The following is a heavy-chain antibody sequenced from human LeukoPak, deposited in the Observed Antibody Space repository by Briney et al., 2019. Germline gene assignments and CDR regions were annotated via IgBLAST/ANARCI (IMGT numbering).Heavy chain of an antibody. D-gene: IGHD3-22*01. CDR2: ISGGGGST. CDR1: GFTFSSYA. Sequence: GGSLRLSCAASGFTFSSYAMSWVRQAPGKGLEWVSAISGGGGSTYYADSVKGRFTISRDNSKNTLYLQMNNLRAEDSALYYCARGGRGSAAVVAPRSFDIWGQGTMVTVSS. V-gene: IGHV3-23*01. J-gene: IGHJ3*02. CDR3: ARGGRGSAAVVAPRSFDI.